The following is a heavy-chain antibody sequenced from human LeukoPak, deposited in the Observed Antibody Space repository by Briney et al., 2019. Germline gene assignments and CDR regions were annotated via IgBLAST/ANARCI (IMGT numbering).Heavy chain of an antibody. CDR2: VYPGDSDT. D-gene: IGHD3-9*01. CDR1: GYSFNNFW. J-gene: IGHJ4*01. CDR3: ARQHDLLAGPYYFDY. Sequence: GESLKISCKGSGYSFNNFWIAWARQTPGRGLEWMGLVYPGDSDTQYNPSFEGQVTVSADKSVSTAYLHLSSLKASDSGIYYCARQHDLLAGPYYFDYWGQGTLVTVSA. V-gene: IGHV5-51*01.